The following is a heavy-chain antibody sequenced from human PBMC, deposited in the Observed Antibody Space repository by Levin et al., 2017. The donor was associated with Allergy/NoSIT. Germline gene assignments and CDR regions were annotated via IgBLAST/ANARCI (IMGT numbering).Heavy chain of an antibody. CDR1: GFSFSDYY. CDR2: ISGSGTTI. J-gene: IGHJ4*02. CDR3: ARDTEGSGYFVGSFDQ. Sequence: SCAASGFSFSDYYMSWIRQSPGKGLEWLSYISGSGTTIYYADSLKGRFTISRDNARNSLYLQMNNLRGDDTAVYYCARDTEGSGYFVGSFDQWGPGTLVTGSS. D-gene: IGHD3-9*01. V-gene: IGHV3-11*01.